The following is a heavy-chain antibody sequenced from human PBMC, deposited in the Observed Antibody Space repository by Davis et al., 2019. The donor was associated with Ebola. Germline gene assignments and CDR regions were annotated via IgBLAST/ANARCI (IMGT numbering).Heavy chain of an antibody. CDR1: RFIFSTYA. CDR3: ARGISGGTVTLGD. Sequence: PGGSLRLSCAASRFIFSTYAMHWVRQIPGKGLEWVAMISHDGRNSFYADSVKGRFTISRDNSNNTLYLQMDTLRSEDTAVYHCARGISGGTVTLGDWGQGTLVTVSS. D-gene: IGHD3-16*01. CDR2: ISHDGRNS. J-gene: IGHJ1*01. V-gene: IGHV3-30*14.